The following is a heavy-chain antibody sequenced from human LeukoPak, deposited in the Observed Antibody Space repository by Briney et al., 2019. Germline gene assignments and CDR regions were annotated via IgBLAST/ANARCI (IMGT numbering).Heavy chain of an antibody. Sequence: GGSLRLSCAASGFTFSSYSMHWVRQAPGKGLEYVSAISSNGGSTSYANSVKGRFTISGDNSKNTLYLQMGSLRAEDMAVYYCVRSRQQLLGYYDYWGQGTLVTVSS. CDR3: VRSRQQLLGYYDY. V-gene: IGHV3-64*01. D-gene: IGHD6-13*01. CDR1: GFTFSSYS. J-gene: IGHJ4*02. CDR2: ISSNGGST.